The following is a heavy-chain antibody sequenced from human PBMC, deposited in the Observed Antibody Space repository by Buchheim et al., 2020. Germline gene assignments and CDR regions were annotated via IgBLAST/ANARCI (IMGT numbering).Heavy chain of an antibody. CDR2: IKPDGNEM. D-gene: IGHD2-15*01. V-gene: IGHV3-7*04. J-gene: IGHJ4*02. CDR1: GFTFSSYW. Sequence: EVLLVESGGGLVQPGGSLRLSCATSGFTFSSYWMTWVRRVPGRGLEWVANIKPDGNEMYYVDSVKGRFIISRDNPENSLYLQMNSLRAEDTAVYYCAKEHCSGGSCYVGLDYWGQGTL. CDR3: AKEHCSGGSCYVGLDY.